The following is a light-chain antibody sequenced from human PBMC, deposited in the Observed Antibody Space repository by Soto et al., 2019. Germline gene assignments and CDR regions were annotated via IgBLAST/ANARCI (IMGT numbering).Light chain of an antibody. J-gene: IGKJ2*01. Sequence: DIQMTQSPSSLSASVGDRVTITCQASQDISNYLNWYQQKPGKAPKLLIYDASNLETGVPSRFSGSGSGTDFTFTISSLHPEDIATYHCQQYDNLPPYTFGQGTKLEIK. CDR2: DAS. CDR1: QDISNY. V-gene: IGKV1-33*01. CDR3: QQYDNLPPYT.